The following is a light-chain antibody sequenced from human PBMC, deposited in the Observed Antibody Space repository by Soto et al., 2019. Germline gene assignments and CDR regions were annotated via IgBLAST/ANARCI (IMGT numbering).Light chain of an antibody. J-gene: IGKJ2*01. CDR3: QQIYSTPPYT. Sequence: DIQMTQSPSSLSASVGDRVTITCRASPSISCYLNWYQQKPGKAPKRLIYAASSLQRGVPSRLSGSGSGTEFTLTISSLQPVDFATYYCQQIYSTPPYTFRQGTKLELK. V-gene: IGKV1-39*01. CDR2: AAS. CDR1: PSISCY.